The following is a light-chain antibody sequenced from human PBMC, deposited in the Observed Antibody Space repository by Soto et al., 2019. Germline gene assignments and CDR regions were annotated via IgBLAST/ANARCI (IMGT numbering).Light chain of an antibody. V-gene: IGLV2-11*01. CDR1: SSDVGGYNY. CDR3: CSYAGSVV. CDR2: DVS. J-gene: IGLJ2*01. Sequence: QSVLTQPRSVSGSPGQSVTISCTGTSSDVGGYNYVSWYQQHPGKAPKLMIYDVSKRPSGVPDRFSGSKSGNTASLTISGLQAEDEADYYCCSYAGSVVFGGRTKLTVL.